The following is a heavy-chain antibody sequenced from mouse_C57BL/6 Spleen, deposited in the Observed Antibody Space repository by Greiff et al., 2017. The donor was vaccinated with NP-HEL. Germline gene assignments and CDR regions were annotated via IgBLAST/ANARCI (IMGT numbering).Heavy chain of an antibody. CDR3: ARKEADFWYFDV. CDR2: IHPNSGST. D-gene: IGHD2-4*01. J-gene: IGHJ1*03. V-gene: IGHV1-64*01. CDR1: GYTFTSYW. Sequence: QVQLKQPGAELVKPGASVKLSCKASGYTFTSYWMHWVKQRPGQGLEWIGMIHPNSGSTNYNEKFKSKATLTVDKSSSTAYMQLSSLTSEDSAVYYCARKEADFWYFDVWGTGTTVTVSS.